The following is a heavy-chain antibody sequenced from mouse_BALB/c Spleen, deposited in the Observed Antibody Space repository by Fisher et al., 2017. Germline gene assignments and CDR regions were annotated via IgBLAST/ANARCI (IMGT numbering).Heavy chain of an antibody. CDR3: ARKALGMDY. V-gene: IGHV1-69*02. Sequence: KFKGKATLTVDKSSSTAYMQLSSLASEDSAVYYCARKALGMDYWGQGTSVTVSS. D-gene: IGHD3-1*01. J-gene: IGHJ4*01.